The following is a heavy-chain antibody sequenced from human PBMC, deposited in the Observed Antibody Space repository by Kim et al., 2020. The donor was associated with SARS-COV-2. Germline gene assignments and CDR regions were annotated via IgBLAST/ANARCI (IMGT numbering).Heavy chain of an antibody. CDR3: ARDQRNHYGSGSSWYFDL. Sequence: SETLSLTCTVSGGSISNYYWSWIRQPPGKGLEWIGYIYYTGSTNYNPSLKSPVTISVDTSKNQLSLKVRSVTAADTAVYYCARDQRNHYGSGSSWYFDLWGRGTLVTVSS. J-gene: IGHJ2*01. D-gene: IGHD3-10*01. V-gene: IGHV4-59*01. CDR1: GGSISNYY. CDR2: IYYTGST.